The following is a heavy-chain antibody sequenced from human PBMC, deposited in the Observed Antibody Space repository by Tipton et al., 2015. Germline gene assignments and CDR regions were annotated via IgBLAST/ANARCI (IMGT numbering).Heavy chain of an antibody. CDR1: GGSVSSGSYY. CDR3: ARDLEHGVDV. D-gene: IGHD1/OR15-1a*01. J-gene: IGHJ6*02. CDR2: ISFSDTT. V-gene: IGHV4-61*01. Sequence: TLSLTCTVSGGSVSSGSYYWSWIRQPPGKGLEWIGYISFSDTTHYNPSLKSRITISLNTSKNQFSLKMSSVTAADTAVYFCARDLEHGVDVWGQGTTVTVS.